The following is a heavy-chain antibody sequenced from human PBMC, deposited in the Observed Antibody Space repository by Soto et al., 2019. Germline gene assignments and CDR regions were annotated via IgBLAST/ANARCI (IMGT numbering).Heavy chain of an antibody. CDR2: IIPIFGTA. D-gene: IGHD3-10*01. CDR3: ARLDKVRGWGYYYGMDV. V-gene: IGHV1-69*13. CDR1: GGTFSSYA. J-gene: IGHJ6*02. Sequence: SVKVSCKSSGGTFSSYAISWVRQAPGQGLEWMGGIIPIFGTANYAQKFQGRVTITADESTSTAYMELSSLRSEDTAVYYCARLDKVRGWGYYYGMDVWGQGTTVTVSS.